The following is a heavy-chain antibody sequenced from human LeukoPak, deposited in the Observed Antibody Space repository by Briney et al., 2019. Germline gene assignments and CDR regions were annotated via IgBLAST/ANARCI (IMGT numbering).Heavy chain of an antibody. J-gene: IGHJ4*02. D-gene: IGHD2-2*01. CDR1: GGSISSYY. CDR2: IYTSGST. V-gene: IGHV4-4*07. Sequence: PSETLSLTCTVSGGSISSYYWSWIRQPAGKGLEWIGRIYTSGSTNYNPSLKSRVTISVDTSKNQFSLKLSSVTAADTAVYYCARSGIVVVPADPYYFDYWGQGTLVTVSS. CDR3: ARSGIVVVPADPYYFDY.